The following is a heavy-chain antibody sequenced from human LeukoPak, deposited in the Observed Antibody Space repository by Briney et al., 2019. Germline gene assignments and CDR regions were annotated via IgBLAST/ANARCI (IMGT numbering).Heavy chain of an antibody. D-gene: IGHD2-2*01. CDR1: GGSITSYY. CDR2: IHYSGYT. V-gene: IGHV4-59*08. J-gene: IGHJ6*02. CDR3: ARGTCISSSCYAGDYGMDV. Sequence: PSETLSLTCTVSGGSITSYYWSWIRQPPGKGLEWIGYIHYSGYTNYNPSLKSRVTISLDTSKNQFSLKLTSVTAADMAVYYCARGTCISSSCYAGDYGMDVWGQGTPVTVSS.